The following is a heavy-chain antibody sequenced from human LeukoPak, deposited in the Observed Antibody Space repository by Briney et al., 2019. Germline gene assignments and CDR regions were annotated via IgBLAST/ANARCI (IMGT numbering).Heavy chain of an antibody. CDR2: IYHSGRT. CDR1: GGSLSSSNW. Sequence: SGTLSLTFAVSGGSLSSSNWRSWVRQPPGKGLEWIGEIYHSGRTNYNPSLNSRVTISVDKSKNQFSLKLSSVTATDTAVYYCARDYYGSGSYLDYWGQGTLVTVSS. V-gene: IGHV4-4*02. D-gene: IGHD3-10*01. J-gene: IGHJ4*02. CDR3: ARDYYGSGSYLDY.